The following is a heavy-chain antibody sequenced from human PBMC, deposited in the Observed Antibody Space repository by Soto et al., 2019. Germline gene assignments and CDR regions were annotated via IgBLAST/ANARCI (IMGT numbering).Heavy chain of an antibody. J-gene: IGHJ5*02. Sequence: PGGSLRLSCAASGFTFSDYYMSWIRQAPGKGLEWVSYISSSSSYTNYADSVKGRFTISRDNAKNSLYLQMNSLRAEDTAVYYCARRYFDWHIPNHPFDPWGQGTLVTVSS. V-gene: IGHV3-11*03. CDR3: ARRYFDWHIPNHPFDP. D-gene: IGHD3-9*01. CDR1: GFTFSDYY. CDR2: ISSSSSYT.